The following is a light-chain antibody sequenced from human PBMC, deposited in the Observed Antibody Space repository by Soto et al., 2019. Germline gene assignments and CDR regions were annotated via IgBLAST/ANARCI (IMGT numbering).Light chain of an antibody. J-gene: IGKJ2*01. CDR3: QQYNTWAPDYT. Sequence: ETVMTQSPATLSVSPGERVTLSCRASQSINSNLAWYQQRPGQAPRVIIYDASTRATAVPARFSGSGSGTEFPLTINSLQFEDFAVDYCQQYNTWAPDYTFCQGTKREIK. V-gene: IGKV3-15*01. CDR2: DAS. CDR1: QSINSN.